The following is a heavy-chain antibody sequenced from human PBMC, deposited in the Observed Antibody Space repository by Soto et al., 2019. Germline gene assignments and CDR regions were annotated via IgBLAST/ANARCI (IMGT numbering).Heavy chain of an antibody. J-gene: IGHJ4*02. V-gene: IGHV3-48*03. CDR2: ISTSGSTI. D-gene: IGHD3-10*01. CDR3: VREVRRDFDY. Sequence: GGSLRLSCAASGFTFSSYEMNWVRQAPGKGLEWISYISTSGSTIFYADSEKGRFTISRDNAKNSLYLQMNSLRAEDTAVYYCVREVRRDFDYWGQGTPVTVSS. CDR1: GFTFSSYE.